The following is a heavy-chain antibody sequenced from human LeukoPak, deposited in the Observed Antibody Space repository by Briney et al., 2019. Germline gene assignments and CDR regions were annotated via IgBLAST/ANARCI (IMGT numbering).Heavy chain of an antibody. CDR2: INPSGGST. J-gene: IGHJ3*02. CDR3: ARVRLSSGWYIAFDM. D-gene: IGHD6-19*01. Sequence: PGASVKVSCKASGYTFTSYYVHWVRQAPGQGLEWMGIINPSGGSTTYAQKFQGRVTMTRDTSTSTVYMELSSLRSEDTAVYYCARVRLSSGWYIAFDMWGQGTMVTVSS. V-gene: IGHV1-46*01. CDR1: GYTFTSYY.